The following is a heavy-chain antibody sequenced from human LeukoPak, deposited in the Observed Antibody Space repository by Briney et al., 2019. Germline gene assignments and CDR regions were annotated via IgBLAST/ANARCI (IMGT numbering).Heavy chain of an antibody. D-gene: IGHD1-26*01. CDR1: GGSSSTYC. J-gene: IGHJ6*03. CDR2: IYTSSTT. Sequence: SETLSRNGTGSGGSSSTYCWIWIRQPPGKGLKGIGNIYTSSTTNYNPSLKSLITITVGTSNNQFTVKLSPATAADPAVYYCARGRGSFSSSYYYTDVWGKGTTVTVSS. CDR3: ARGRGSFSSSYYYTDV. V-gene: IGHV4-4*09.